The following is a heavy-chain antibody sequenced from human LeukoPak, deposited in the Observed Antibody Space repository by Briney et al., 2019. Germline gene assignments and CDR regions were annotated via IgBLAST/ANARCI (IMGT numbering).Heavy chain of an antibody. J-gene: IGHJ4*02. Sequence: GASVKVSCKASGGTFSSYAISWVRQAPGQGLEWMGRIIPILGIANYAQKFQGRVTITADKSTSTAYMELSSLRSEDAAVYYCARASEVDYYDSSGYQLGNLDYWGQGTLATVSS. CDR2: IIPILGIA. D-gene: IGHD3-22*01. CDR1: GGTFSSYA. CDR3: ARASEVDYYDSSGYQLGNLDY. V-gene: IGHV1-69*04.